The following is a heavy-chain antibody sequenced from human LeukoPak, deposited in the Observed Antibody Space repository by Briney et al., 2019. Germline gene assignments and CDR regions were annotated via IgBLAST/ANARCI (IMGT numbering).Heavy chain of an antibody. CDR2: IYSGGST. CDR3: ARGYSYGEGVDY. CDR1: GFTVGNFY. Sequence: GGSLKLSFPAPGFTVGNFYWTWVRQAPGKVRELVSVIYSGGSTDYADSVKGRFTISRDNSKNTLYLQMNSLRAEDTAVYYCARGYSYGEGVDYWGQGTLVTVSS. J-gene: IGHJ4*02. D-gene: IGHD5-18*01. V-gene: IGHV3-53*01.